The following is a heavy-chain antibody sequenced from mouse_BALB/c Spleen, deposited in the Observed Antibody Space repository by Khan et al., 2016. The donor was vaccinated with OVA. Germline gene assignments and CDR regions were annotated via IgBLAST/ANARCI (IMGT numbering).Heavy chain of an antibody. CDR3: ARDYWFTY. Sequence: EVELVESGGGLVKPGETLKLSCAASGFTFSNYAMSWVRQTPEKRLEWVASISSGGSTYYPDSVKGRFTISRDNDRNILYLQMSSLRSEDTAMYYCARDYWFTYWGQGTLVTVSA. V-gene: IGHV5-6-5*01. CDR1: GFTFSNYA. J-gene: IGHJ3*01. CDR2: ISSGGST.